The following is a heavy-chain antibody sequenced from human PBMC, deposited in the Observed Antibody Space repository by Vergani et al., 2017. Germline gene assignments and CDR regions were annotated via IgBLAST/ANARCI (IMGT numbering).Heavy chain of an antibody. CDR3: ARGLVDYYGMDV. CDR1: GFTFSSYA. V-gene: IGHV3-23*01. J-gene: IGHJ6*02. D-gene: IGHD1-26*01. CDR2: ISGSGGST. Sequence: EVQLLESGGGLVQPGGSLRLSCAASGFTFSSYAMSWVRQAPGKGLEWVSAISGSGGSTYYADSVKGRFTISRDNSKNTLYLQMNSLRAEDTAVYYCARGLVDYYGMDVWGQGTTVTVSS.